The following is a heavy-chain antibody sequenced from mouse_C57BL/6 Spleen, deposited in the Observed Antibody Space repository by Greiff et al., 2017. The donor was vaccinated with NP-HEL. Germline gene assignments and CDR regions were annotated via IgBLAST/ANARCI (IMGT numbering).Heavy chain of an antibody. J-gene: IGHJ2*01. D-gene: IGHD1-1*01. CDR3: ARHYYDSSCFDY. CDR1: GFTFSDYG. CDR2: ISSGSSTI. Sequence: EVKLQESGGGLVKPGGSLKLSCAASGFTFSDYGMHWVRQAPEKGLEWVAYISSGSSTIYYADTVKGRFTISRDNAKNTLFLQMTSLRSEDTAMYYCARHYYDSSCFDYWGQGTTLTVSS. V-gene: IGHV5-17*01.